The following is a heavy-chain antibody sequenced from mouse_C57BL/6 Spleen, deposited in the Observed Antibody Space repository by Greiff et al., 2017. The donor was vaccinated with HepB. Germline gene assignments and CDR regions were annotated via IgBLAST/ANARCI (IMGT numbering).Heavy chain of an antibody. CDR1: GYTFTSYW. CDR3: ARGGYSKSWFAY. V-gene: IGHV1-50*01. CDR2: IDPSDSYT. D-gene: IGHD2-5*01. J-gene: IGHJ3*01. Sequence: QVHVKQPGAELVKPGASVKLSCKASGYTFTSYWMQWVKQRPGQGLEWIGEIDPSDSYTNYNQKFKGKATLTVDTSSSTAYMQLSSLTSEDSAVYYCARGGYSKSWFAYWGQGTLVTVSA.